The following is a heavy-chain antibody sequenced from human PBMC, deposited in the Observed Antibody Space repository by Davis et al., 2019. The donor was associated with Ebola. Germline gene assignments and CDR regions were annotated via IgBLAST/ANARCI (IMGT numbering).Heavy chain of an antibody. CDR3: ARDSSWAFDY. V-gene: IGHV3-48*02. D-gene: IGHD1-26*01. Sequence: ESLMIPCAAPGIIFSSYTMNSVRQAPGNGLEWVSYIGGTSGPVYYADSVKGRFTICRDNAKNSLDLQMNSLGDEDTDVYYCARDSSWAFDYWGQGILVTVSS. CDR1: GIIFSSYT. J-gene: IGHJ4*02. CDR2: IGGTSGPV.